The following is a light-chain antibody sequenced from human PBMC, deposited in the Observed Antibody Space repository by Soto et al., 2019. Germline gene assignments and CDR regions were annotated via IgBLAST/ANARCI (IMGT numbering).Light chain of an antibody. CDR1: RSDVGGYNY. CDR2: DVS. V-gene: IGLV2-14*01. Sequence: QSALTQPASVSGSPGQSITISCTGTRSDVGGYNYVSWYKQRLGQAPKLVIYDVSHRPSGVSNRFFGSKSGNTASLIISGLQAEDEADYYCFSYSTSRARIFGGGTKLTVL. J-gene: IGLJ2*01. CDR3: FSYSTSRARI.